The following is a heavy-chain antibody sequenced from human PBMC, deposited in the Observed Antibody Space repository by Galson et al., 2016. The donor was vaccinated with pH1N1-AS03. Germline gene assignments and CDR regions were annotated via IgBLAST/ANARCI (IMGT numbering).Heavy chain of an antibody. CDR1: GVSFNNYA. J-gene: IGHJ4*02. CDR3: ARGQFDYDSSGYYSY. CDR2: IIPVFGTP. V-gene: IGHV1-69*06. D-gene: IGHD3-22*01. Sequence: SVKVSCKASGVSFNNYAINWLRQAPGQGLEWMGGIIPVFGTPNYAQQFHGRVTIMADKSTTTAYMELSSLRSEDTAVYYCARGQFDYDSSGYYSYWGQGTLSPSPQ.